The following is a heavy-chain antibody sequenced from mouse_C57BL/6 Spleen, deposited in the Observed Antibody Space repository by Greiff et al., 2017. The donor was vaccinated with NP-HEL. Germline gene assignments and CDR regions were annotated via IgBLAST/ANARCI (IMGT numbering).Heavy chain of an antibody. CDR3: ARLDYYGSSYYAMDY. CDR1: GYTFTSYW. D-gene: IGHD1-1*01. CDR2: IDPNSGGT. J-gene: IGHJ4*01. V-gene: IGHV1-72*01. Sequence: QVQLQQPGAELVKPGASVKLSCKASGYTFTSYWMHWVKQRPGRGLEWIGRIDPNSGGTKYNEKFKSKATLTVDKPSSTAYMQLSSLTSDDSAVYYYARLDYYGSSYYAMDYWGQGTSVTVSS.